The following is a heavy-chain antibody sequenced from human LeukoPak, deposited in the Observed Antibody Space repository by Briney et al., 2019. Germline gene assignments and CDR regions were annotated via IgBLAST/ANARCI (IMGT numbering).Heavy chain of an antibody. Sequence: SVKVSCKASGGTFSSYAISWVRQAPGQGLEWMGGIIPIFGTANYAQKFQGRVTITADESTSTAYMELSSLRSEDMAVYYCARVGSGSYYDGGFDYWGQGTLVTVSS. CDR2: IIPIFGTA. CDR3: ARVGSGSYYDGGFDY. CDR1: GGTFSSYA. V-gene: IGHV1-69*13. D-gene: IGHD1-26*01. J-gene: IGHJ4*02.